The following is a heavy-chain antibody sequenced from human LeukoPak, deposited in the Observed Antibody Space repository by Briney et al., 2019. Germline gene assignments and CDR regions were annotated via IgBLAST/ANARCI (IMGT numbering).Heavy chain of an antibody. J-gene: IGHJ4*02. V-gene: IGHV3-7*03. CDR2: IKQDGSEK. CDR1: GFTFSSRDW. Sequence: GGSLRLSCVASGFTFSSRDWMTWVRQAPGKGLEWVANIKQDGSEKNYVDSVKGRFTISRDNAKNSVDLQMNSLRAEDTAVYYCAKVSGSHDSSGYYLEEGFDYWGQGTLVTVSS. CDR3: AKVSGSHDSSGYYLEEGFDY. D-gene: IGHD3-22*01.